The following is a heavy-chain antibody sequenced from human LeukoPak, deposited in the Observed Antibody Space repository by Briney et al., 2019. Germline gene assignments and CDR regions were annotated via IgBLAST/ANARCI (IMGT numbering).Heavy chain of an antibody. CDR2: ISSSSSYI. D-gene: IGHD3-9*01. Sequence: GGSLRLSCAASGFTFSSYSMNWVRQAPGKGLEWVSSISSSSSYIYYADSVKGRFTISRDNAKNSLYLQMNSLRAEDTAVYYCARLYGIDILTGYWNSGAFDIWGQGTMVTVSS. J-gene: IGHJ3*02. CDR1: GFTFSSYS. CDR3: ARLYGIDILTGYWNSGAFDI. V-gene: IGHV3-21*01.